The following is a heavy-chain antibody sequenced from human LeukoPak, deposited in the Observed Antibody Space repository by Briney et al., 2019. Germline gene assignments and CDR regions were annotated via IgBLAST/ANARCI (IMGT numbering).Heavy chain of an antibody. CDR1: GGSISSGSYY. Sequence: SETLSLTCTVSGGSISSGSYYWSWIRQPAGKGLEWIGRIYTSGSTNYNPSLKSRVTISVDTSKNQFSLKLSSVTAADTAVYYCASITMVRGVSSYHYYMDVWGKGTTVTVSS. CDR3: ASITMVRGVSSYHYYMDV. V-gene: IGHV4-61*02. D-gene: IGHD3-10*01. J-gene: IGHJ6*03. CDR2: IYTSGST.